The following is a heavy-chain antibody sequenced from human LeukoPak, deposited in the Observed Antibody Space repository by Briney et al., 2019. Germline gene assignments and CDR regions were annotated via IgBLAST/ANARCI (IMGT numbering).Heavy chain of an antibody. V-gene: IGHV4-34*01. D-gene: IGHD1-7*01. CDR2: INHSGST. CDR1: GGSFSGYY. Sequence: PSETLSLTCAVYGGSFSGYYWSWIRQPPGKGLDWIGEINHSGSTNYNPSLKSRITISVDTSKNQFSLKLSSVTAADTAVYYCARKTYNWNYRTIFWFDPWGQGTLVTVSS. CDR3: ARKTYNWNYRTIFWFDP. J-gene: IGHJ5*02.